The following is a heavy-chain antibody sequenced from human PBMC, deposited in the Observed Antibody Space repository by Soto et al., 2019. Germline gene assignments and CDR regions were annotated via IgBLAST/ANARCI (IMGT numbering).Heavy chain of an antibody. Sequence: QVQLVQSGAEVKKPGSSVKVSCKASGGTFSSYAISWVRQDPGQGLEWMGGIIPIFGTANYAQKFQGRVTITADESTSTAYMELSSLRSEDTAVYYCARNGVVVVVAGTGYYYGMDVWGQGTTVTVSS. CDR3: ARNGVVVVVAGTGYYYGMDV. CDR2: IIPIFGTA. J-gene: IGHJ6*02. CDR1: GGTFSSYA. D-gene: IGHD2-15*01. V-gene: IGHV1-69*01.